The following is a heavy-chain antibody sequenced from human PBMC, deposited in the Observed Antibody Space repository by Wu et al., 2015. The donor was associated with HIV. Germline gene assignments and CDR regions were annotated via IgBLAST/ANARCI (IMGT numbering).Heavy chain of an antibody. V-gene: IGHV1-18*01. J-gene: IGHJ6*03. Sequence: QIQLVQSGPEVKKPGASVKVSCKTSGYTFTSYGISWVRQAPGQGLEWMGWISPYNENTNYAQRFKGRVTMTTDKYTRTAYLELRSLRSDDTAVYYCARGDYSTTSYYFYCMDVWGEGTTVTVSS. D-gene: IGHD2-2*01. CDR3: ARGDYSTTSYYFYCMDV. CDR2: ISPYNENT. CDR1: GYTFTSYG.